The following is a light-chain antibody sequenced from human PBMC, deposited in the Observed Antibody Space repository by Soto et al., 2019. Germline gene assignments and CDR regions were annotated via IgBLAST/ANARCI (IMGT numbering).Light chain of an antibody. CDR3: QQYSSSPLT. J-gene: IGKJ4*01. V-gene: IGKV4-1*01. CDR1: QSVLYSSNNRNY. Sequence: DIVMTQSPDSLAVSLGERATINCKSSQSVLYSSNNRNYLAWYQQRPGQPPKLLLYWASIRESGVPDRFSGRASGTDFTLTISSLQDEDVAVYYCQQYSSSPLTFGGGTKVEIK. CDR2: WAS.